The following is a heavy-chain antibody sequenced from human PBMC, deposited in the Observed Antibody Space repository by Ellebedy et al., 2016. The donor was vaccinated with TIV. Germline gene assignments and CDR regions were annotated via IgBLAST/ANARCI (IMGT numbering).Heavy chain of an antibody. CDR1: GGSISSYY. Sequence: SETLSLTXTVSGGSISSYYWSWIRQPPGKGLEWIGYIYYSGSTNYNPSLKSRVTISVDTSKNQFSLKLSSVTAEDTAVYYCARDPARRRGVIWDNWFDPWGQGTLVTVSS. J-gene: IGHJ5*02. CDR3: ARDPARRRGVIWDNWFDP. CDR2: IYYSGST. V-gene: IGHV4-59*01. D-gene: IGHD3-10*01.